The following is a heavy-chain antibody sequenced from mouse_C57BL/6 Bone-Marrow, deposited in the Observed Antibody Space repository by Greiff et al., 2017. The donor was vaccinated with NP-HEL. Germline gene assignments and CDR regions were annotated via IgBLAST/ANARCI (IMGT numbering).Heavy chain of an antibody. J-gene: IGHJ2*01. CDR3: ARYSNYVRFDY. Sequence: QVTLKVSGPGILQPSQTLSLTCSFSGFSLSTFGMGVGWIRQPSGKGLEWLAHIWWDDDKYYNPALMSRLTITKNTSKNQVFRKIANVDTADTATYYCARYSNYVRFDYWGQGTTLTVSA. D-gene: IGHD2-5*01. CDR1: GFSLSTFGMG. V-gene: IGHV8-8*01. CDR2: IWWDDDK.